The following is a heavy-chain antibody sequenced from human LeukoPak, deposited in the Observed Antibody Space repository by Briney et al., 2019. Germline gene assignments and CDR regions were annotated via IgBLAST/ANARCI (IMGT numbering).Heavy chain of an antibody. CDR2: TNSDGSAT. J-gene: IGHJ4*02. Sequence: GGSLRLSCAASGFSFSNYWMHWARQAPGKGLVWVTRTNSDGSATYYADSVQGRFTISRDNAKNTLYLQMNSLRAEDTAMYFCAKGPNYFDSWGQGTLVTVSS. CDR1: GFSFSNYW. V-gene: IGHV3-74*01. CDR3: AKGPNYFDS.